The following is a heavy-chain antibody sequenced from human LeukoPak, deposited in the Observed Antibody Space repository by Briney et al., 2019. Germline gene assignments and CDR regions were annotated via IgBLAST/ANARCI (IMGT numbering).Heavy chain of an antibody. V-gene: IGHV4-34*01. Sequence: SETLSLTCAVYGVSFSGYYWSWIRQPPGKGLEWIGEINHSGSTNYNPSLKSRVTISVDTSKNQFSLKLSSVTAADTAVYYCAREGIAARPPLGGFYYYYGMDVWGQGTTVTVSS. D-gene: IGHD6-6*01. CDR3: AREGIAARPPLGGFYYYYGMDV. J-gene: IGHJ6*02. CDR1: GVSFSGYY. CDR2: INHSGST.